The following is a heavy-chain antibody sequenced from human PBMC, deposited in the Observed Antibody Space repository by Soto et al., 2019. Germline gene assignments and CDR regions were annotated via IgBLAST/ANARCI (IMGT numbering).Heavy chain of an antibody. V-gene: IGHV5-51*01. Sequence: GESLKISCKGSGYSFTSYWIGWVRQMPGKGLEWMGIIYPGDSDTRYSPSFQGQVTISADKSISTAYLQWSSLKASDTAMYYCARHHYGSGSYYESYYYYYGMDVWGQGTTVTVS. CDR2: IYPGDSDT. CDR1: GYSFTSYW. J-gene: IGHJ6*02. D-gene: IGHD3-10*01. CDR3: ARHHYGSGSYYESYYYYYGMDV.